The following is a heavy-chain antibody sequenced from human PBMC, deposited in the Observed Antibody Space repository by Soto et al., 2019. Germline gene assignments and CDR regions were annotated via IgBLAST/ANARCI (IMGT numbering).Heavy chain of an antibody. CDR3: ARGGAAAGINWFDP. J-gene: IGHJ5*02. CDR1: GYTFTGYY. V-gene: IGHV1-2*04. Sequence: ASVKVSCKASGYTFTGYYMHWVRQAPGQGLEWMGWINPNSGGTNYAQKFQGWVTMTRDTSISTAYMELSRLRSDDTAVYYCARGGAAAGINWFDPWGQGTLVTSPQ. CDR2: INPNSGGT. D-gene: IGHD6-13*01.